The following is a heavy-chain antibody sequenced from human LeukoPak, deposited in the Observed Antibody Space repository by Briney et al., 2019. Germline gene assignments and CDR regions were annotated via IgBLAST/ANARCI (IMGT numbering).Heavy chain of an antibody. Sequence: SETLSLTCTVSGGSISSYYWSWLRQPPGKGLGWIGYIYYSGSTNYNPSLKSRVTISVDTSKNQFSLKLSSVPAADTAVYYCAREGDDYGGPGAFDIWGQGTMVTVSS. J-gene: IGHJ3*02. V-gene: IGHV4-59*01. CDR3: AREGDDYGGPGAFDI. D-gene: IGHD4-23*01. CDR1: GGSISSYY. CDR2: IYYSGST.